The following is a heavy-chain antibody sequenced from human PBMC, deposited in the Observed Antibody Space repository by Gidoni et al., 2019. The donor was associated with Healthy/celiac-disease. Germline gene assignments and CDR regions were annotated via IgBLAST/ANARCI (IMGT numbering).Heavy chain of an antibody. J-gene: IGHJ6*04. CDR1: RGSISSYY. Sequence: VQLQESGPGLVKPSETLSLTCTVSRGSISSYYWSWIRQPPGKGLEWIGYIYYSGSTNYNPSLKSRVTISVDTSKNQFSLKLSSVTAADTAVYYCARLPGVATPGYYYYYGMDVWGKGTTVTVSS. CDR2: IYYSGST. D-gene: IGHD5-12*01. CDR3: ARLPGVATPGYYYYYGMDV. V-gene: IGHV4-59*12.